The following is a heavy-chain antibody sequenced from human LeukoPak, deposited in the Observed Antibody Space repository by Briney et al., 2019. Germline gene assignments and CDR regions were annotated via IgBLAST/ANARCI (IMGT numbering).Heavy chain of an antibody. Sequence: ASVKVSCNASGYTFTGYYMHWVRQAPGQGLEWMGWINPNSGGTNYAQKFQGRVTMTRDTSISTAYMELSRLRSDDTAVYYCASGASIAAAGTLVDYWGQGTLVTVSS. CDR3: ASGASIAAAGTLVDY. D-gene: IGHD6-13*01. J-gene: IGHJ4*02. CDR2: INPNSGGT. CDR1: GYTFTGYY. V-gene: IGHV1-2*02.